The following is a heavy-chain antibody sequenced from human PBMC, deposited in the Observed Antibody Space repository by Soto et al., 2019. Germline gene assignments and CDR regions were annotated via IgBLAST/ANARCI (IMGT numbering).Heavy chain of an antibody. CDR3: GAGQYFSDY. Sequence: QVQLVESRGGEVQPGKSLRLSCAASGFSFTNYGMHWVRQAPGKGLECVALISYDGINKYYADSVKGRFTISRDNSKNTLYMQMNSLRPENTAVYYCGAGQYFSDYWGQGTLVSVSS. J-gene: IGHJ4*02. CDR1: GFSFTNYG. V-gene: IGHV3-30*03. CDR2: ISYDGINK. D-gene: IGHD6-13*01.